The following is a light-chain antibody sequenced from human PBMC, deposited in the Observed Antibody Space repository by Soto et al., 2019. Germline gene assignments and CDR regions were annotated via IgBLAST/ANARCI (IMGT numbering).Light chain of an antibody. CDR1: QGISSW. CDR3: QHLNGSPIT. CDR2: PAS. V-gene: IGKV1-12*01. J-gene: IGKJ5*01. Sequence: DIQMTQAPSSVSGSGGARGAITCRASQGISSWLAWYQQKPGKAPKLLIYPASSSQSGVPSSLSGSGSGTDFTLRITSLQPADFATYYCQHLNGSPITFGQGTRLEIK.